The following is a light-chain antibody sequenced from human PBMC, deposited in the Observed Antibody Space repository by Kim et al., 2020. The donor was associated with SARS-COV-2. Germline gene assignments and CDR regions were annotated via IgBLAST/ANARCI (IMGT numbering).Light chain of an antibody. V-gene: IGKV1-39*01. CDR1: QSISRY. CDR2: GTD. Sequence: ASVGDRVVITCRASQSISRYLNWYVQKPGEAPKRLISGTDSLESGVPSRFSGSRSGTDFTLTITSLQPEDFATYYCQQTYGTPVTFGRGTRLEIK. CDR3: QQTYGTPVT. J-gene: IGKJ5*01.